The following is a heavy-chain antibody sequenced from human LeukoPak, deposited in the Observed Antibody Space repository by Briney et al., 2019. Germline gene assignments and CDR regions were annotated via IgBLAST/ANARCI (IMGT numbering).Heavy chain of an antibody. J-gene: IGHJ4*02. V-gene: IGHV3-23*01. Sequence: PGGSLRLSCAASGFTFSSFAMNRVRQAPGKGLEWVSLLSGGGGILYYADSVKGRFTISRDISKNTLYLQMNSLRAEDTAVYFCVRGLGADWGQGTLVTVSS. CDR3: VRGLGAD. CDR2: LSGGGGIL. D-gene: IGHD4/OR15-4a*01. CDR1: GFTFSSFA.